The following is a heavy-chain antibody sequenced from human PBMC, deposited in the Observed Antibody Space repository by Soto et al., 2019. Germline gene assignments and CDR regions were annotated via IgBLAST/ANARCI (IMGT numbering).Heavy chain of an antibody. CDR1: GGSFSGYY. J-gene: IGHJ6*04. D-gene: IGHD3-10*01. CDR3: ARGRITMVRGVMGV. Sequence: PSETLSLTCAVYGGSFSGYYWSWIRQPPGKGLEWIGEINHSGSTNYNPSLKSRVTISVDTSKNQFSLKLSSVTAADTAVYYCARGRITMVRGVMGVWGKGTTVTVSS. V-gene: IGHV4-34*01. CDR2: INHSGST.